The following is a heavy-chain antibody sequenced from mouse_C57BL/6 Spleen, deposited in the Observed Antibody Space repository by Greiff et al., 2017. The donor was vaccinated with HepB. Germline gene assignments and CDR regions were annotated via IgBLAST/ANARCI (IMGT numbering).Heavy chain of an antibody. CDR3: ARHEEEYGNYLAWFAY. J-gene: IGHJ3*01. Sequence: QVQLKQSGAELVKPGASVKLSCKASGYTFTEYTIHWVKQRSGQGLEWIGWFYPGSGSIKYNEKFKDKATLTADKSSSTVYMELSRLTSEDSAVYFCARHEEEYGNYLAWFAYWGQGTLVTVSA. CDR2: FYPGSGSI. D-gene: IGHD2-10*02. CDR1: GYTFTEYT. V-gene: IGHV1-62-2*01.